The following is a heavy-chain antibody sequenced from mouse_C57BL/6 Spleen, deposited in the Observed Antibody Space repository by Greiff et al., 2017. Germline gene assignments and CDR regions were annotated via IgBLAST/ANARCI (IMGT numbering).Heavy chain of an antibody. V-gene: IGHV1-82*01. J-gene: IGHJ2*01. CDR3: ARSDDYDEGGFDY. Sequence: QVQLKQSGPELVKPGASVKISCKASGYAFSSSWMNWVKQRPGKGLEWIGRIYPGDGATNYNGKFKGKATLTADKSSSTAYMQLSSLTSEDSAVYFCARSDDYDEGGFDYWGQGTTLTVAS. D-gene: IGHD2-4*01. CDR2: IYPGDGAT. CDR1: GYAFSSSW.